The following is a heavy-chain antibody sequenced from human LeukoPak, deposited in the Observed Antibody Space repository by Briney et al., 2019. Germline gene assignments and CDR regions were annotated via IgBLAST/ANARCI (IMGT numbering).Heavy chain of an antibody. CDR1: GFTFSNAW. CDR3: AKDRLGATLYFDD. J-gene: IGHJ4*02. Sequence: GGSLRLSCAASGFTFSNAWMSWVRQAPGKGLEWVSAMSGSGGTTYYADSVKGRLTISRDNSKNTLYLQMNSLRAEDTAVYYCAKDRLGATLYFDDWGQGTLVTVSS. CDR2: MSGSGGTT. V-gene: IGHV3-23*01. D-gene: IGHD1-26*01.